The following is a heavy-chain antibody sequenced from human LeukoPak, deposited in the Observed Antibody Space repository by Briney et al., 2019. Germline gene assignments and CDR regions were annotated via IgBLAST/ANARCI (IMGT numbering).Heavy chain of an antibody. Sequence: SQTLSLTCNVSGGSISSGGYYWSWIRQHPGKGLEWIGNIRNSGSTDYNPSLKSRINLSLDTSKGQFSLRLSSVTAADTAVYYCARARLGDLSFLDYWGQGTLVIVSS. V-gene: IGHV4-31*03. CDR2: IRNSGST. CDR3: ARARLGDLSFLDY. CDR1: GGSISSGGYY. D-gene: IGHD3-16*02. J-gene: IGHJ4*02.